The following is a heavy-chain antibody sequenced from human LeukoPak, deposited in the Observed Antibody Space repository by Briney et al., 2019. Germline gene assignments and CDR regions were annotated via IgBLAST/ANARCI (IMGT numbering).Heavy chain of an antibody. CDR3: AREWGHGDFDY. V-gene: IGHV4-34*01. J-gene: IGHJ4*02. CDR1: GGSFSGYN. Sequence: RTSETLSLXCAVYGGSFSGYNWNWIRQPPGKGLEWIGEINHSGSTNYNPSLKSRVTISVDTSKNQFSLRLSSVTAADTAVYYCAREWGHGDFDYWGQGTLVTVSS. CDR2: INHSGST. D-gene: IGHD1-26*01.